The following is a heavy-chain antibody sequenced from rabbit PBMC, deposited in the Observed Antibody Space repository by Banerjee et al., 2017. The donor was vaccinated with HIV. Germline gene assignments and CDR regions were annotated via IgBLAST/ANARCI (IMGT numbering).Heavy chain of an antibody. CDR2: IYAGSSGST. J-gene: IGHJ4*01. Sequence: QSLGESGGDLVKPGASLTLTCTASGFSFGSSDYMCWVRQAPGKGLEWIGCIYAGSSGSTYYASWAKGRFTISKTSSTAVTLQMTSLTAADTAYYFCARDTYDDYGDYWGSYDIALWGPGTLVTVS. CDR1: GFSFGSSDY. CDR3: ARDTYDDYGDYWGSYDIAL. D-gene: IGHD2-1*01. V-gene: IGHV1S40*01.